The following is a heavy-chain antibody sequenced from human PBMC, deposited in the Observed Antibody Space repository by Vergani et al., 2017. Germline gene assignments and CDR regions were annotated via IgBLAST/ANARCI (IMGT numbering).Heavy chain of an antibody. CDR2: INTNTGNP. V-gene: IGHV7-4-1*02. Sequence: QVQLVQSGSELKKPGASVKVSCKASGYTFTSYAMNWVRQAPGQGLEWMGWINTNTGNPTYAQGFTGRFVFSSDTSVSTAYLQISSLKAEDTAVYYCARDGVVGIWFGAPVHGWFDPWGQGTLVTVSS. J-gene: IGHJ5*02. CDR1: GYTFTSYA. D-gene: IGHD3-10*01. CDR3: ARDGVVGIWFGAPVHGWFDP.